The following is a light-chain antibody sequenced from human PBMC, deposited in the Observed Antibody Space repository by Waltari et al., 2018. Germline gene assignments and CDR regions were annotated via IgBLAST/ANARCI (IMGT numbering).Light chain of an antibody. J-gene: IGLJ1*01. CDR1: AFPRPT. CDR3: LSADSSGPYLYV. CDR2: KDT. Sequence: SYELTQPPSVSVSPRQTARITCSGDAFPRPTASWYQPKPGQAPVLVIYKDTGRPSGIPERFSGSSSGTTVTLTISGVQAEDEADYYCLSADSSGPYLYVFGTGTTVTVL. V-gene: IGLV3-25*03.